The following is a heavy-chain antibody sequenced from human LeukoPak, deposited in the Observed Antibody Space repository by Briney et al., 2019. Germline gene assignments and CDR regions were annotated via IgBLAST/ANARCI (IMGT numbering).Heavy chain of an antibody. CDR3: ARDPDNFEPNYMDV. D-gene: IGHD1-14*01. CDR1: GFTFSSYG. J-gene: IGHJ6*03. Sequence: PGGSLRLSCAASGFTFSSYGMNWVRQAPGKGLEWISYITRRSSTIYYADSVKGRFTISRDNADDLLFLQMNSLRAEDTAVYYCARDPDNFEPNYMDVWGKGTTVTVSS. V-gene: IGHV3-48*01. CDR2: ITRRSSTI.